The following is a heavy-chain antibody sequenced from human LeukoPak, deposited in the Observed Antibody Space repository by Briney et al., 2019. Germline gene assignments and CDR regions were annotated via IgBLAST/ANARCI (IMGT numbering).Heavy chain of an antibody. CDR1: GFTFSDYY. V-gene: IGHV3-11*01. J-gene: IGHJ4*02. CDR3: ARDGHAYGRGSPHY. CDR2: ISSSGSTK. Sequence: GGSLRLSCAASGFTFSDYYMSWILQAPGKGLEWVSYISSSGSTKYYADSVKGRFTISRDNAKNSYLQMNSLRAEDTAVYYCARDGHAYGRGSPHYWGQGTLVTASS. D-gene: IGHD3-10*01.